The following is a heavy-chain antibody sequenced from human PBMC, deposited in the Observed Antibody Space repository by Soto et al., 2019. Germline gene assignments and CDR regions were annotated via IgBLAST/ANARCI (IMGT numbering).Heavy chain of an antibody. V-gene: IGHV3-23*01. Sequence: EVQLLESGGGLVQPGGSLRLSCAASGFTFSSYAMSWVRQAPGKGLAWVSAISGSGGSTYYADSVKGRFTISRDNSKNTLYLQMNSLRAEDTAVYYCASAAREYYYYGMDVWGQGTTVTVSS. CDR3: ASAAREYYYYGMDV. CDR1: GFTFSSYA. CDR2: ISGSGGST. J-gene: IGHJ6*02.